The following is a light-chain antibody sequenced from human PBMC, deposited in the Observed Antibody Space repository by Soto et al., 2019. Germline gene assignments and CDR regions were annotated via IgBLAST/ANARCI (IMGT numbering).Light chain of an antibody. CDR1: SSNIGSRT. CDR3: AAWDASLHVI. Sequence: QSVLTQPPSASATPGQRVTISCSGSSSNIGSRTVNWYQQLPGSAPKLLVYNDNQRPSGVPDRFSGSKSGTSASLAISGLQSEAEADYYCAAWDASLHVIFGGATKLTVL. V-gene: IGLV1-44*01. J-gene: IGLJ2*01. CDR2: NDN.